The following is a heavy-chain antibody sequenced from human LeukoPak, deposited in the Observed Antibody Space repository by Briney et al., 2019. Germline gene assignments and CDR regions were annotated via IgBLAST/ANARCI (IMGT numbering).Heavy chain of an antibody. CDR1: GLTFDIYA. D-gene: IGHD3-22*01. V-gene: IGHV3-23*01. J-gene: IGHJ5*01. CDR2: VSSNGDST. CDR3: AKNPLYDSSGCFFPTFDS. Sequence: GGSLRLSCAASGLTFDIYAMSWVRQAPGKGLGWVSAVSSNGDSTYYAESVKGRSAISRDNTNNTLFLQMNSLRAGVTAVYYCAKNPLYDSSGCFFPTFDSWGQGTLVSVSS.